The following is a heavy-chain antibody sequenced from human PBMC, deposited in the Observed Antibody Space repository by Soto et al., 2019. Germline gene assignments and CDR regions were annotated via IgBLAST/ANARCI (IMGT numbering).Heavy chain of an antibody. CDR1: GDSVSSNSAA. D-gene: IGHD3-9*01. Sequence: SQTLSLTCAISGDSVSSNSAAWNWIRQSPSRGLEWLGRTYYRSKWYNDYAVSVKSRITINPDTSKNQFSLQLNSVTPEDTAVYYCARGLDLRHEDYYYGMDVRGQGTTVTVSS. CDR2: TYYRSKWYN. CDR3: ARGLDLRHEDYYYGMDV. J-gene: IGHJ6*02. V-gene: IGHV6-1*01.